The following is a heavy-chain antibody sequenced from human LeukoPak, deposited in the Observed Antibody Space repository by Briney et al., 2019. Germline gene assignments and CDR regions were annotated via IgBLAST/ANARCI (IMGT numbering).Heavy chain of an antibody. V-gene: IGHV3-48*04. J-gene: IGHJ5*02. CDR1: GFTFSSNS. CDR2: ISSTGGTI. D-gene: IGHD5-24*01. Sequence: GGSLRLSCAASGFTFSSNSMNWVRQAPGKGLEWVSYISSTGGTIYYADSMKGRFTISRDNAKNSLYLQMNSLRVEDTAVYYCARSREMATPWGQGTLVTVSS. CDR3: ARSREMATP.